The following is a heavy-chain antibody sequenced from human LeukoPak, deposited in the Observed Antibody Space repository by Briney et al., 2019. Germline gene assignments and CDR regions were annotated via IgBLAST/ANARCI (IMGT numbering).Heavy chain of an antibody. CDR2: ISGSGGST. CDR1: GFTFSNYA. D-gene: IGHD3-10*01. Sequence: PGGSLRLSCEASGFTFSNYAMSWVRPAPGKGLECVSGISGSGGSTYYADSVKGRFIISRDNSKNTLFLQMNSLRAEDTAVYYCAKEKGRGIIITYFDYWGQGTLVTVSS. V-gene: IGHV3-23*01. CDR3: AKEKGRGIIITYFDY. J-gene: IGHJ4*02.